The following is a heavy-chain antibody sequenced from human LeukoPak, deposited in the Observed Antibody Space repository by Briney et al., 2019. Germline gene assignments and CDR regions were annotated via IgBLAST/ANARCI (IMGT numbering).Heavy chain of an antibody. J-gene: IGHJ4*02. CDR3: GRGGAGYVWGSYRYFDY. Sequence: ASVKVSCKASGYTFTGYYMHWVRQAPGQGLEWMGWINPNSGGTNYAQKFQGRVTMTRDTSISTAYMELSRLRSDDTAVYYCGRGGAGYVWGSYRYFDYWGQGTLVTVSS. CDR1: GYTFTGYY. D-gene: IGHD3-16*02. CDR2: INPNSGGT. V-gene: IGHV1-2*02.